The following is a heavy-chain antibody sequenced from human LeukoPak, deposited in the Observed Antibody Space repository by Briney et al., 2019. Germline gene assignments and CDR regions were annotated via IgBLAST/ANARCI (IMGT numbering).Heavy chain of an antibody. D-gene: IGHD5-18*01. J-gene: IGHJ4*02. V-gene: IGHV3-9*01. CDR3: AKGTAMVTKFDY. CDR1: GFTFDDYA. Sequence: GGSLRLSCAASGFTFDDYAMHWVRQAPGKGLEWVSGISWNSGSIGYADSVKGRFTISRDNAKNSLYLQMNSLRAEDTALYYCAKGTAMVTKFDYWGQGTLVTASS. CDR2: ISWNSGSI.